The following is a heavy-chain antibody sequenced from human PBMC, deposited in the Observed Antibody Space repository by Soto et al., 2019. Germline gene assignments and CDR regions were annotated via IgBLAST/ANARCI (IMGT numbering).Heavy chain of an antibody. CDR2: IIPIFGTA. CDR1: GGTFSSYA. Sequence: QVQLVQSGAEVKKPGSSVKVSCKASGGTFSSYAISWVRQAPGQGLEWMGGIIPIFGTANYAQKFQGRVKITADKSTSTAYMGLSSLRSEDTAVYYCAREKRPGDGDDYWGQGTLVTVSS. V-gene: IGHV1-69*06. D-gene: IGHD3-10*01. J-gene: IGHJ4*02. CDR3: AREKRPGDGDDY.